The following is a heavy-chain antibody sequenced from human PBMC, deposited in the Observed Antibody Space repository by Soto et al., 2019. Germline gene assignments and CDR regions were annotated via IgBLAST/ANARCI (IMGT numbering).Heavy chain of an antibody. D-gene: IGHD4-17*01. CDR2: IYYSGST. V-gene: IGHV4-4*02. CDR3: ASGDYSYFAL. CDR1: GGSISTKYC. Sequence: SETLSLTCAVSGGSISTKYCWTWVRQPPGKGLEWIGGIYYSGSTNYNPSLKSRVTISVDKSKNQFSLKLSSVTAADTAVYYSASGDYSYFALWGQGTLVTVSS. J-gene: IGHJ4*02.